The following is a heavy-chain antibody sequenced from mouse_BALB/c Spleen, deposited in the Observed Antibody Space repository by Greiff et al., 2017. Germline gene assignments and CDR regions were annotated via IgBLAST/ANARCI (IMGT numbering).Heavy chain of an antibody. D-gene: IGHD2-10*01. Sequence: EVQLVESGGGLVKPGGSLKLSCAASGFTFSSYAMSWVRQTPEKRLEWVASISSGGSSYYPDSVKGRFTISRDNARNSLYLQMSSLRSEDTAMYYCARGPYYEHPYFDYWGQGTTLTVSS. V-gene: IGHV5-6-5*01. CDR1: GFTFSSYA. J-gene: IGHJ2*01. CDR2: ISSGGSS. CDR3: ARGPYYEHPYFDY.